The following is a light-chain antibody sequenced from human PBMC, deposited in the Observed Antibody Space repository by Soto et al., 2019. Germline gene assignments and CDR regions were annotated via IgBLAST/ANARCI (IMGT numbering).Light chain of an antibody. Sequence: QSVLTQPPSVSGAPGQRVTISCTGSSSNSWACYDVHWYQQLPGTAPKLLIYGNSNRPSGVPDRFSGSKSGTSASLAITGLQAEDEADYYCQSYDSSLSGYVVFGGGTKLTVL. V-gene: IGLV1-40*01. J-gene: IGLJ2*01. CDR3: QSYDSSLSGYVV. CDR1: SSNSWACYD. CDR2: GNS.